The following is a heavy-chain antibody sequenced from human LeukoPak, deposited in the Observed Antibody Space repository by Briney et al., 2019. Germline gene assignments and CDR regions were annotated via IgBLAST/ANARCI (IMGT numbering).Heavy chain of an antibody. Sequence: GGSLRLSCAAAGFTFSNYWMTWVRQAPGKGLNWVANIKKEGSEKNYVDSVKGRFTISRDNAKKSLYLQMNSLRAEETAVYYCAREVYSSSFRFDPWGQGTLVTVSS. CDR3: AREVYSSSFRFDP. CDR2: IKKEGSEK. CDR1: GFTFSNYW. D-gene: IGHD6-13*01. J-gene: IGHJ5*02. V-gene: IGHV3-7*01.